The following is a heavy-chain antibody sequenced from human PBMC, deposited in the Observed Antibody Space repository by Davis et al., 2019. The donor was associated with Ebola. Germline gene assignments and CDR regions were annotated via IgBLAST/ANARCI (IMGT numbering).Heavy chain of an antibody. CDR1: GFTFSDYY. CDR2: IKQDGSEK. J-gene: IGHJ6*04. V-gene: IGHV3-7*04. Sequence: GESLKISCAASGFTFSDYYMSWIRQAPGKGLEWVANIKQDGSEKYYVDSVKGRFTISRDNAKNSLYLQMNSLRAEDTAVYYCAGGDGMGVCGRGTTVTVSS. CDR3: AGGDGMGV.